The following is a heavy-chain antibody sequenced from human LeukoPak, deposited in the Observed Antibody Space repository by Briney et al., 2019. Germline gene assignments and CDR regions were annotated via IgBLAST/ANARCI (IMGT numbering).Heavy chain of an antibody. V-gene: IGHV4-31*01. J-gene: IGHJ6*02. D-gene: IGHD4-11*01. CDR2: IYYSGST. Sequence: SQTLSLTCTVSGGSISSGGYSWSWIRQHPGTGLEWIGYIYYSGSTYYNPSLKSQVTISVDTSKNQFSLKLSSVTAADTAVYYCAREVYSNYYYGMDVWGQGTTVTVSS. CDR3: AREVYSNYYYGMDV. CDR1: GGSISSGGYS.